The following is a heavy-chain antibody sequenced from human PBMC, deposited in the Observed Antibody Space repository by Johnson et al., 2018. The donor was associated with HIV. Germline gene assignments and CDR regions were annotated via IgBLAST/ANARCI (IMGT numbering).Heavy chain of an antibody. CDR3: ARGRDSSGFNDAFDI. Sequence: VQLVESGGGLVQPGGSLRLSCAASGFTVSSNYMSWVRQAPGKGLEWVSVIYSGGSTYYADSVKGRFTISRDNSKNTLFLQMNSLRAGDTAVYSCARGRDSSGFNDAFDIWGQGTMVTVSS. CDR2: IYSGGST. V-gene: IGHV3-66*01. CDR1: GFTVSSNY. J-gene: IGHJ3*02. D-gene: IGHD3-22*01.